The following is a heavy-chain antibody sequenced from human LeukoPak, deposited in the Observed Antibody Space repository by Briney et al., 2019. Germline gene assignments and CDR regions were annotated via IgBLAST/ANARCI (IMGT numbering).Heavy chain of an antibody. CDR3: AKEAVGYNGSHGSRTGFDY. J-gene: IGHJ4*02. Sequence: GGSLRLSCAASGFTFDDYAMHWVRQAPGKGLEWVSGISWNSGSIGYADSVKGRFTISRDNAKNSLYLQMNSLRAEDMALYYCAKEAVGYNGSHGSRTGFDYWGQGTLVTVSS. CDR1: GFTFDDYA. D-gene: IGHD1-26*01. V-gene: IGHV3-9*03. CDR2: ISWNSGSI.